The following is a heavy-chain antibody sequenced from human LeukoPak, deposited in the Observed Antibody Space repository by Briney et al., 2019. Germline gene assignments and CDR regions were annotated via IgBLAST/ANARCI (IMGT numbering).Heavy chain of an antibody. Sequence: SETLSLTCTVSGGSISSYYWSWIRQPPGKGLEWIGYVYYSGSTNYNPSLKSRVTISVDTSKNQFSLKLSSVTAADTAVYYCARDPPSSSGYPLGYFDYWGQGTLVTVSS. J-gene: IGHJ4*02. D-gene: IGHD3-22*01. CDR1: GGSISSYY. CDR3: ARDPPSSSGYPLGYFDY. CDR2: VYYSGST. V-gene: IGHV4-59*01.